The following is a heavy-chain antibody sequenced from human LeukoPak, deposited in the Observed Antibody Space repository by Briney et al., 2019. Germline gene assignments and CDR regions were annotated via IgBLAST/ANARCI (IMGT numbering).Heavy chain of an antibody. V-gene: IGHV1-2*02. CDR1: GYIFTGYY. Sequence: GASVKVSCKASGYIFTGYYMHWVRQAPGQGLEWMGWINPNSGGTNYAQKFQGRVTMTRDTSISTAYMELSRLRSDDTAVYYCARGGAIYSSSSPQDYWGQGTLVTVSS. J-gene: IGHJ4*02. CDR3: ARGGAIYSSSSPQDY. D-gene: IGHD6-6*01. CDR2: INPNSGGT.